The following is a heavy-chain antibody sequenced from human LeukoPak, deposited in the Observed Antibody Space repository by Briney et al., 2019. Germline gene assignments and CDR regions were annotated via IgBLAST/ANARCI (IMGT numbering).Heavy chain of an antibody. J-gene: IGHJ6*02. CDR2: IYSGGST. D-gene: IGHD2-2*01. CDR3: ARDRVVLAAKYYYYYYGMDV. V-gene: IGHV3-53*01. CDR1: GFTVSSNY. Sequence: GGSLRLSCAASGFTVSSNYMSWVRQAPGKGLEWVSVIYSGGSTYYADSVKGRFTISRDNSKNTLYLQMNSLRAEDTAVYYCARDRVVLAAKYYYYYYGMDVWGQGTTVTVSS.